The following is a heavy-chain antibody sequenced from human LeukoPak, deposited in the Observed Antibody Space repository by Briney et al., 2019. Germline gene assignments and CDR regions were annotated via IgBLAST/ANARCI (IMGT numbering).Heavy chain of an antibody. CDR1: GGSISSGGYY. V-gene: IGHV4-31*03. CDR2: IYYSGST. D-gene: IGHD3-16*02. J-gene: IGHJ4*02. CDR3: ARKRVEDYVWGSYRYTPSPFDY. Sequence: SETLSLTRTVSGGSISSGGYYWSWIRQHPGKGLEWIGYIYYSGSTYYNPSLKSRVTISVDTSKNQFSLKLSSVTAADTAVYYCARKRVEDYVWGSYRYTPSPFDYWGQGTLVTVSS.